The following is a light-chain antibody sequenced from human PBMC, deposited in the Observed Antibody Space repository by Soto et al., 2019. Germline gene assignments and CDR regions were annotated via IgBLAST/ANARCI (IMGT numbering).Light chain of an antibody. Sequence: DIVMTQSPLSLPVTPGEPASISCRSSQSLLHRSVSNCLDWYLQKPGQPPQLLIYLGSNRASVVPDRFSGSGLGTDFTLKISRVEAEDVGIYYCMQTLQTPVTFGGGTKVDIK. J-gene: IGKJ4*01. CDR2: LGS. CDR3: MQTLQTPVT. CDR1: QSLLHRSVSNC. V-gene: IGKV2-28*01.